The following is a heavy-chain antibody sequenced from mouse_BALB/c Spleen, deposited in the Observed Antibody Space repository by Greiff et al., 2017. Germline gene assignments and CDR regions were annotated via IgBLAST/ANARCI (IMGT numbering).Heavy chain of an antibody. Sequence: EVQGVESGGDLVKPGGSLKLSCAASGFTFSSYGLSWVRQTPDKRLEWVATISSGGSYTYYPDSVKGRFTISRDTAKNTLYLQMSSLKSEDTAMYYCARQKGRYDVGDDWGQGTSGTVSS. CDR3: ARQKGRYDVGDD. CDR1: GFTFSSYG. CDR2: ISSGGSYT. J-gene: IGHJ4*01. D-gene: IGHD2-14*01. V-gene: IGHV5-6*01.